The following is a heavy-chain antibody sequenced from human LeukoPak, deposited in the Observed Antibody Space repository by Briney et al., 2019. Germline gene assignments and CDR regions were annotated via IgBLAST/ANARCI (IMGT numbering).Heavy chain of an antibody. V-gene: IGHV3-23*01. CDR2: ISGSGGST. Sequence: GGSLRLSCAASGFTFSSYAMSWVRQAPGKGLEWVSAISGSGGSTYYADSVKGRFTISRDNSKNTLYLQMNSLRAEDTAVYYCAKAKSRFWSGFNYFDYWGQGTLVTVSS. CDR3: AKAKSRFWSGFNYFDY. J-gene: IGHJ4*02. CDR1: GFTFSSYA. D-gene: IGHD3-3*01.